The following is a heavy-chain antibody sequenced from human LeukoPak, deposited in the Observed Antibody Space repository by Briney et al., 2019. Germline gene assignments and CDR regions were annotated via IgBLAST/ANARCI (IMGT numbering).Heavy chain of an antibody. CDR2: SNHSGST. CDR3: ARDLHFDL. Sequence: SGTLSLTCAVYGGSFSGYYWSWIRQPPGRGLEWIGESNHSGSTKYNPSLKSRVTISVDTSKNQFSLKLSFVTAADTAVYYCARDLHFDLWGQGTLVTVSS. V-gene: IGHV4-34*01. CDR1: GGSFSGYY. J-gene: IGHJ4*02.